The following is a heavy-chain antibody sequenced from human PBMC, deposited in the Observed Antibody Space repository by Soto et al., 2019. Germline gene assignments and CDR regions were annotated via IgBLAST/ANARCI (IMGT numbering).Heavy chain of an antibody. J-gene: IGHJ4*02. CDR3: ARDRYGSGSYYVDY. CDR2: ISSSSSYT. CDR1: GFTFSDYY. Sequence: PGGSLRLSCAASGFTFSDYYMSWIRQAPGKGLEWVSYISSSSSYTNYADSVKGRFTISRDNAKNSLYLQMNSLRAEDTAVYYCARDRYGSGSYYVDYWGQGTLVTVSS. V-gene: IGHV3-11*05. D-gene: IGHD3-10*01.